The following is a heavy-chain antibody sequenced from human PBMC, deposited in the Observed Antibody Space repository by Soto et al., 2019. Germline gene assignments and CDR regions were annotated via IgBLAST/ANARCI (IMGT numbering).Heavy chain of an antibody. J-gene: IGHJ6*03. V-gene: IGHV1-18*01. Sequence: ASVKVSCKASGYTFTSYGISWVRQAPGQGLEWMGWISAYNGNTNYAQKLQGRVTMTTDTSTSTAYMELRSLRSDDTAVYYCARDTYYDILTFYSESYYYYYLIDFWGKRSSVTVSS. D-gene: IGHD3-9*01. CDR2: ISAYNGNT. CDR1: GYTFTSYG. CDR3: ARDTYYDILTFYSESYYYYYLIDF.